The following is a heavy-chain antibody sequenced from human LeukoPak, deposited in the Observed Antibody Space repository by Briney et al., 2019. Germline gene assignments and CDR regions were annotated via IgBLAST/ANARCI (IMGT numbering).Heavy chain of an antibody. V-gene: IGHV4-38-2*02. J-gene: IGHJ4*02. CDR2: IYHSGIT. D-gene: IGHD5/OR15-5a*01. CDR1: DYSISSGYGYY. Sequence: SETLSLTCTVSDYSISSGYGYYWGWIRQPPGKGLEWIGNIYHSGITYYNHFNSSLKSRVTISIDTSKNQFSLRLTSVTAADTAVYFCATLVFTRYYFDYWGQGTLVTVSS. CDR3: ATLVFTRYYFDY.